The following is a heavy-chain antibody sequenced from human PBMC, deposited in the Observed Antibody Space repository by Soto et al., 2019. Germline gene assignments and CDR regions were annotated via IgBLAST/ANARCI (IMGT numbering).Heavy chain of an antibody. J-gene: IGHJ4*02. CDR3: ARHDYYGSGNDDY. D-gene: IGHD3-10*01. CDR2: IYYSGST. V-gene: IGHV4-59*08. Sequence: PSETLSLTCTVSGGSISSYYWSWIRQPPGKGLEWIGYIYYSGSTNYNPSLKSRVTISVDTSKNQFSLKLSSVTAADTAVYYCARHDYYGSGNDDYWGQGTLVTVSS. CDR1: GGSISSYY.